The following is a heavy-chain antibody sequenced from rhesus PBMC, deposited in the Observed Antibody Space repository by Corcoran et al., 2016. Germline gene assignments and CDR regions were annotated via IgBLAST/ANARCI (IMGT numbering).Heavy chain of an antibody. V-gene: IGHV3S5*01. Sequence: EVQLVETGGGLVQPGGSLKLSCAASGFTFSSYGMSGVRQAPGKGLEWVSAINIVWGSKKHADSRKGRFTISRDNSKNSHSLQMNSLRAEDTAVYYCAKDLYSSWSGLDSWGQGVVVTVSS. D-gene: IGHD6-13*01. J-gene: IGHJ6*01. CDR3: AKDLYSSWSGLDS. CDR1: GFTFSSYG. CDR2: INIVWGSK.